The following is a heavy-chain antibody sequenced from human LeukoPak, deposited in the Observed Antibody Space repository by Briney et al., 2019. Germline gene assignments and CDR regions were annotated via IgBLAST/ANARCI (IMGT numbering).Heavy chain of an antibody. V-gene: IGHV4-34*01. CDR3: ARGRPMVRGVPLDP. CDR1: GGSFSGYY. CDR2: INHSGST. J-gene: IGHJ5*02. D-gene: IGHD3-10*01. Sequence: PSETLSLTCAVYGGSFSGYYWSWIRQPPGKGLEWIGEINHSGSTNYNPSLKSRVTISVDTSKNQFSLKLSSVTAADTAVYYCARGRPMVRGVPLDPWGQGTLVTVSS.